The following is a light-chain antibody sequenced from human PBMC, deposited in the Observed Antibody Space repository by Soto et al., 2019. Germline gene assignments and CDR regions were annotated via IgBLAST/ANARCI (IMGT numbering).Light chain of an antibody. J-gene: IGKJ2*02. CDR2: AAS. Sequence: DIQMTKSPSSLSASVGDRVTITCRASQSIRSYLNWYQQKPGKAPKLLIYAASSLQSGVPSRFSGSGSGTDFTLTISSLQPEDFATYYCQQSYSTPRTFGQGTKLEIK. CDR1: QSIRSY. V-gene: IGKV1-39*01. CDR3: QQSYSTPRT.